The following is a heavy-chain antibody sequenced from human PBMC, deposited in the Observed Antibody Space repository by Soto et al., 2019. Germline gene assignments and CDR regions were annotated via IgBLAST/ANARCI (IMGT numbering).Heavy chain of an antibody. J-gene: IGHJ4*02. CDR3: ARDSEDLTSNFDY. V-gene: IGHV3-21*06. Sequence: GGSLRLSCASSWFTFTRYSMNWVRQAPGKGLEWVSSISSTTNYIYYGDSMKGRFTISRDNGKNSLYLEMHSLRAEDTAVYYCARDSEDLTSNFDYWGQGTLVTVSS. CDR1: WFTFTRYS. CDR2: ISSTTNYI.